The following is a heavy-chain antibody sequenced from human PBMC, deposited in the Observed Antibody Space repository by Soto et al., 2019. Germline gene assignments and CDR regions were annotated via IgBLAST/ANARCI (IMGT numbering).Heavy chain of an antibody. CDR1: GGSFSGYY. CDR2: INHSGST. CDR3: ARGGPDILTGYGYYYYYGMDV. V-gene: IGHV4-34*01. J-gene: IGHJ6*02. D-gene: IGHD3-9*01. Sequence: PSDTLSLTCAVYGGSFSGYYWSWIRQPPGKGLEWIGEINHSGSTNYNPSLKSRVTISVDTSKNQFSLKLSSVTAADTAVYYCARGGPDILTGYGYYYYYGMDVWGQGTTVTVSS.